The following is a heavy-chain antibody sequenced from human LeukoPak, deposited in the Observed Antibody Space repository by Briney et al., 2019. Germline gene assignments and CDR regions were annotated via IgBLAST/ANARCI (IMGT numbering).Heavy chain of an antibody. CDR3: ARDGSGGGGYFDY. CDR1: GYTFTSYY. D-gene: IGHD6-19*01. J-gene: IGHJ4*02. V-gene: IGHV1-46*01. Sequence: ASVKVSCKASGYTFTSYYMHWVRQAPGQGLGWMGIINPSGGSTSYAQKFQGRVIMTTDTSTSTAYMELMSLRSDDTAVFYCARDGSGGGGYFDYWGQGTLVTVSS. CDR2: INPSGGST.